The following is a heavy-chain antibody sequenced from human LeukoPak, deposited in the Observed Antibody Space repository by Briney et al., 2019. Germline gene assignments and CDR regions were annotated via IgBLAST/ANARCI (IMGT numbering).Heavy chain of an antibody. CDR2: IYYSGST. V-gene: IGHV4-59*01. CDR3: AGDGGRRDSSGFEIDY. J-gene: IGHJ4*02. CDR1: GGSISSYY. Sequence: PSETLSLTCTVSGGSISSYYWSWIRQPPGKGLEWIGYIYYSGSTNYNPSLKSRVTISVDTSKNQFSLKLSSVTAADTAVYYCAGDGGRRDSSGFEIDYWGQGTLVTVSS. D-gene: IGHD3-22*01.